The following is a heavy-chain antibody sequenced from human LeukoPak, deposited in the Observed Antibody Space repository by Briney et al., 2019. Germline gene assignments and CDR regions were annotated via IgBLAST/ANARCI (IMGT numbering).Heavy chain of an antibody. Sequence: SETLSLTCIVSGGSISSNYWSWIRQSPGKGLEWIGHIHYSGTTNYNPSLKSRITISLDTSKNQFSLKVKSVTAADTAVYYCARHRSGWLQSSFDYWGQGTLVTVTS. V-gene: IGHV4-59*01. D-gene: IGHD5-24*01. CDR3: ARHRSGWLQSSFDY. J-gene: IGHJ4*02. CDR1: GGSISSNY. CDR2: IHYSGTT.